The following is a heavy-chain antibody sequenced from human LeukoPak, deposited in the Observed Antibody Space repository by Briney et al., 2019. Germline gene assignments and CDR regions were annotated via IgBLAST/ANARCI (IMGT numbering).Heavy chain of an antibody. CDR1: GYTFSSYS. CDR3: ARGRAVAGRGVGNWFDP. J-gene: IGHJ5*02. V-gene: IGHV1-18*01. Sequence: ASVKVSCKASGYTFSSYSISWVRQAPGQGLEWMGWIIAYHGNANYAQKLQGRVTMTTDTSTSTAYMELRSLRSDDTAVYYCARGRAVAGRGVGNWFDPWGQGTLVTVSS. D-gene: IGHD6-19*01. CDR2: IIAYHGNA.